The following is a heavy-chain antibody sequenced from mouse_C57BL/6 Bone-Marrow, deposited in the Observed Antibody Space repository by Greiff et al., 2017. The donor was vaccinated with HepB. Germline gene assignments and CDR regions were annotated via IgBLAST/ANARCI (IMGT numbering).Heavy chain of an antibody. CDR1: GFTFSDYY. Sequence: EVQLVESEGGLVQPGSSMKLSCTASGFTFSDYYMAWVRQVPEKGLEWVANINYDGSSTYYLDSLKSRFIISRDNAKNILYLQMSSLKSEDTATYYCAREGIYYGTDGGFAYWGQGTLVTVSA. V-gene: IGHV5-16*01. D-gene: IGHD2-1*01. J-gene: IGHJ3*01. CDR2: INYDGSST. CDR3: AREGIYYGTDGGFAY.